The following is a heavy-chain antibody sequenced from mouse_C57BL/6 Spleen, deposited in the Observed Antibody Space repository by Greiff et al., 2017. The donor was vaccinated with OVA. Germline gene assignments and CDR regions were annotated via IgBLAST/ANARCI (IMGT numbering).Heavy chain of an antibody. V-gene: IGHV1-53*01. CDR1: GYTFTSYW. D-gene: IGHD2-4*01. J-gene: IGHJ2*01. Sequence: QVQLQQSGTELVKPGASVKLSCKASGYTFTSYWMHWVKQRPGQGLEWIGNINPSNGGTNYNEKFKSKATLTVDKYSSTAYMQLSSLTSEDSAVYYCARSRGYDYEVFDYWGQGTTLTVSS. CDR3: ARSRGYDYEVFDY. CDR2: INPSNGGT.